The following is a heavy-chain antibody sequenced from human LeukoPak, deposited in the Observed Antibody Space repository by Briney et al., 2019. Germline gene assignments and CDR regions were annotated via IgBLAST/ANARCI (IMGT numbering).Heavy chain of an antibody. CDR3: LTSGGY. CDR1: GFTFRSQW. CDR2: IKPDGSEK. D-gene: IGHD1-26*01. V-gene: IGHV3-7*01. Sequence: GGSLRLSCEASGFTFRSQWMNWVRQAPGKGLEWVATIKPDGSEKSYVDFVKGRFTLSRDNAKNSLTLQMNSLRVEDTAVYYCLTSGGYWGQGTLVTVSS. J-gene: IGHJ4*02.